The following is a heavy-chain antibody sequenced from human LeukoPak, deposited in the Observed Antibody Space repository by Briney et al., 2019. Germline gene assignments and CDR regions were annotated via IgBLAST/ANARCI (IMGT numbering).Heavy chain of an antibody. CDR3: ARVVHRYYYYMDV. D-gene: IGHD6-6*01. Sequence: GRSLRLSCAASGFTFRSYAMHWVRQAPGKGLEWVAVISYDGSNKYYADSVKGRFTISRDNSENTLYLQMNSLRAEDTAVYYCARVVHRYYYYMDVWGKGTTVTVSS. CDR2: ISYDGSNK. V-gene: IGHV3-30*04. J-gene: IGHJ6*03. CDR1: GFTFRSYA.